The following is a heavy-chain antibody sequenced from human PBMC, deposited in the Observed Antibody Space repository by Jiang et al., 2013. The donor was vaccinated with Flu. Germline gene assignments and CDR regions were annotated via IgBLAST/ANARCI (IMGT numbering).Heavy chain of an antibody. CDR1: GYSFTSYW. Sequence: GAEVKKPGESLRISCKGSGYSFTSYWIAWVRQMPGKGLEWMGRIDPSDSYTNYSPSFQGHITISVDKSISTAYLQWSSLKASDTAMYYCARYGDGGPYFDYWGQGTLVTVSS. V-gene: IGHV5-10-1*01. J-gene: IGHJ4*02. CDR2: IDPSDSYT. D-gene: IGHD5-24*01. CDR3: ARYGDGGPYFDY.